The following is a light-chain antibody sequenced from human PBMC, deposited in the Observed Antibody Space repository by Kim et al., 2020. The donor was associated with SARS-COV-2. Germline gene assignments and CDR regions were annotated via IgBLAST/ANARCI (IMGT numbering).Light chain of an antibody. CDR2: GKD. J-gene: IGLJ2*01. Sequence: ALGQTARITCKGDSLKSYYATWYQQKAGQAPIPVIYGKDNRPSGIPDRFSGSSSGNTASLTITGAQAEDEADYYCNSRDSNDNVVFGGGTQLTVL. CDR1: SLKSYY. CDR3: NSRDSNDNVV. V-gene: IGLV3-19*01.